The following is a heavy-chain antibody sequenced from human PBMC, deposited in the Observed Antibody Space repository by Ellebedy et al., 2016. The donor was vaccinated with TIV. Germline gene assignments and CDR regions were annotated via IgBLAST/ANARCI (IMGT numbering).Heavy chain of an antibody. CDR2: TKQDGSEK. J-gene: IGHJ4*02. CDR1: GFTFSTYW. V-gene: IGHV3-7*01. D-gene: IGHD5-12*01. Sequence: GESLKISCAASGFTFSTYWMGWVRQAAGKGLEWVANTKQDGSEKYYVDSVKGRFTISRDNSKNSLYLQMNSLRADDTALYYCASAARGSGAYESFWGQGTLATVSS. CDR3: ASAARGSGAYESF.